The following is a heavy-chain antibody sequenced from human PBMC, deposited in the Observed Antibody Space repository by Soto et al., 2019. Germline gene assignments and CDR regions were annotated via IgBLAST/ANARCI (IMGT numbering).Heavy chain of an antibody. CDR2: IIPIFGTA. V-gene: IGHV1-69*13. CDR3: ARHPGNAFDI. Sequence: SVEVSCRASRGTFISYAISWVRQAPGQGLEWMGGIIPIFGTANYAQKFQGRVTITADESTSTAYMELSSLRSEDTAVYYCARHPGNAFDIWGQGTMVTVSS. CDR1: RGTFISYA. J-gene: IGHJ3*02.